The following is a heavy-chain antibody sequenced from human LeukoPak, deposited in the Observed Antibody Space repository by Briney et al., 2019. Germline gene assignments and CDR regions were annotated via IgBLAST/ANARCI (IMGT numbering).Heavy chain of an antibody. D-gene: IGHD4-11*01. CDR3: AKDRYNNYGNWFDP. Sequence: QPGGSLRLSCAASGFTFSGYAMSWVRQAPGKGLEWVSAISGSGGTTHYADSVKGRFAISRDNSKNTLYLQMSHLRHEDTARYYCAKDRYNNYGNWFDPWGQGTQVTVFS. V-gene: IGHV3-23*01. CDR2: ISGSGGTT. CDR1: GFTFSGYA. J-gene: IGHJ5*02.